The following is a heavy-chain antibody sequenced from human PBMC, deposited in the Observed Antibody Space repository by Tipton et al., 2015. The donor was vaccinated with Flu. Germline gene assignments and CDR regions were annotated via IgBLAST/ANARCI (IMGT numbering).Heavy chain of an antibody. Sequence: TLSLTCTVSGGSISSSSYYWGWIRQPPGKGLEWIGSIYYSGSTYYNPSLKSRVTISVDTSKNQFSLKPSSVTAADTAVYYCARSHRIAAAVEGWFDPWGQGTLVTVSS. D-gene: IGHD6-13*01. V-gene: IGHV4-39*07. J-gene: IGHJ5*02. CDR2: IYYSGST. CDR1: GGSISSSSYY. CDR3: ARSHRIAAAVEGWFDP.